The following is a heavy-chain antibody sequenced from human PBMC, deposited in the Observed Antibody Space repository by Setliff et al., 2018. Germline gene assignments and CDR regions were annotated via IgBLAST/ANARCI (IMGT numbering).Heavy chain of an antibody. D-gene: IGHD1-1*01. CDR1: GASISINSYY. V-gene: IGHV4-39*01. Sequence: SETLSLTCTVSGASISINSYYWTWIRQSPGKGLEWIGNILYTGSTTYHPSLKSRLTMSVDTSKNQFSLQLRSVTAADAAVYFCSPGGAYGTGWFDPWGQGTLVTVSS. J-gene: IGHJ5*02. CDR2: ILYTGST. CDR3: SPGGAYGTGWFDP.